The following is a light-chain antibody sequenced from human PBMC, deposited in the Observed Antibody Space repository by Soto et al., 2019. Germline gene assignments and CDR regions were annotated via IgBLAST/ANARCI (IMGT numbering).Light chain of an antibody. CDR3: GTWDSSLSAHV. Sequence: QSVLTQPPSVSAAPGQKVTISCSGSSSNIGNNYVSWYQQLPGTAPKLLIYENNKRPSGIPDQFSGSKSGTSATLGITGLQTGDEADYYCGTWDSSLSAHVFGTGTKVTVL. CDR1: SSNIGNNY. CDR2: ENN. V-gene: IGLV1-51*02. J-gene: IGLJ1*01.